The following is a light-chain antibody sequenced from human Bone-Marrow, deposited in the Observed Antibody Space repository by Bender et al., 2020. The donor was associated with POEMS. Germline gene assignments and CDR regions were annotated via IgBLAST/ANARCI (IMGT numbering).Light chain of an antibody. V-gene: IGLV1-44*01. CDR2: SSH. CDR3: AVWNDSLIGWV. Sequence: QSVLTQPPSASGTPGQRVTISCSGGSSNIGAHAVNWYQPLPGTAPKLLIHSSHRRPSEVPDRFSASRSGTSASLAISGLGSEDEADYYCAVWNDSLIGWVFGGVTNLTVL. CDR1: SSNIGAHA. J-gene: IGLJ3*02.